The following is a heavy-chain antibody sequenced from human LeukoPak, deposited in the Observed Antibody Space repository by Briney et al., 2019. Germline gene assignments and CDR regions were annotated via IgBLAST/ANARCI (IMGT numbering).Heavy chain of an antibody. V-gene: IGHV3-23*01. CDR1: GFTFSSYA. D-gene: IGHD4-23*01. J-gene: IGHJ4*02. CDR3: AKDRSGGNVYYFDY. CDR2: ISGSGGST. Sequence: GGSLRLSCAASGFTFSSYAMSWVRQAPGKGPEWVSVISGSGGSTYYADSVKGRFTISRDNSKNTLYLQMNSLRAEDTAVYYCAKDRSGGNVYYFDYWGQGTLVTVSS.